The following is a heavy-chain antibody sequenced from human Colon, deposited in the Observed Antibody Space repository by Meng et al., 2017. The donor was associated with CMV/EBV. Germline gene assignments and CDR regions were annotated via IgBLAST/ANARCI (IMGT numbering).Heavy chain of an antibody. Sequence: GESLKISCAGSGFSFSSFAISWVRQAPGKGLEWVSLIRDTGARTYYADSVKGRFTISRDNSKNALFLQMNSLRAEDTAVYYCAIWAVAAAGDASDIWGQGTMVTVSS. D-gene: IGHD6-19*01. CDR1: GFSFSSFA. V-gene: IGHV3-23*01. CDR2: IRDTGART. CDR3: AIWAVAAAGDASDI. J-gene: IGHJ3*02.